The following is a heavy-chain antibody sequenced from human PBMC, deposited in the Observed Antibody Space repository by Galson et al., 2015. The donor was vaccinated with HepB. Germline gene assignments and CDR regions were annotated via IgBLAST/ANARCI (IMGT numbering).Heavy chain of an antibody. V-gene: IGHV3-23*01. CDR3: VKDSGSRGGAYDI. D-gene: IGHD1-26*01. J-gene: IGHJ3*02. CDR1: GFAFRQYI. Sequence: SLRLSCAASGFAFRQYIMSWVRQAPGKGLEWASGISAGDSSTYYADSVKGRFAISRDDSTNTLYLQVNSLRAEDTAVYYCVKDSGSRGGAYDIWGQGTMVTVSS. CDR2: ISAGDSST.